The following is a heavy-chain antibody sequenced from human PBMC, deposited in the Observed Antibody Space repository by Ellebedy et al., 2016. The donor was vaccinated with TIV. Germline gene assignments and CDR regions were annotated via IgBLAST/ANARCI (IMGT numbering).Heavy chain of an antibody. Sequence: GGSLRLSCAASGFTFSSYSMNWVRQAPGKGLEWISSISGGSSSIYYADSVKGRFTMSRDNAKKSVYLQMNSLRAEDTAVYYCARGACMLLSCRSGYGIDVWGQGTTVTVSS. J-gene: IGHJ6*02. CDR3: ARGACMLLSCRSGYGIDV. CDR2: ISGGSSSI. V-gene: IGHV3-21*01. CDR1: GFTFSSYS. D-gene: IGHD2-8*01.